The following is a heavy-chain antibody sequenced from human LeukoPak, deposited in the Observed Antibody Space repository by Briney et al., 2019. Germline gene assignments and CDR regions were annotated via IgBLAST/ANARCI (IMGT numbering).Heavy chain of an antibody. J-gene: IGHJ6*03. V-gene: IGHV4-59*01. CDR1: GGSISSYY. CDR3: AREYSGYDRDYYYYYMDV. CDR2: IYYSGST. D-gene: IGHD5-12*01. Sequence: SETLSLTCTVSGGSISSYYWSWIRQPPGKGLEWIGYIYYSGSTNYNPSLKSRVTISVDTSKNQFSLKLSSVTAADTAVYYCAREYSGYDRDYYYYYMDVWGKGTTVTVSS.